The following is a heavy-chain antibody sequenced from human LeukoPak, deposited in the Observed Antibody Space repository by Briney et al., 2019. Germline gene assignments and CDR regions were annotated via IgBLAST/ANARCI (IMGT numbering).Heavy chain of an antibody. J-gene: IGHJ4*02. Sequence: GASVKVSCKASGGTFSSYAISWVRQAPGQGLEWMGGIIPIFGTANYAQKFQGRVTITADESTSTAYMELSSLRSEDTAAYYCARRVRPRTYSSGWYHFDYWGQGTLVTVSS. D-gene: IGHD6-19*01. CDR1: GGTFSSYA. CDR2: IIPIFGTA. V-gene: IGHV1-69*01. CDR3: ARRVRPRTYSSGWYHFDY.